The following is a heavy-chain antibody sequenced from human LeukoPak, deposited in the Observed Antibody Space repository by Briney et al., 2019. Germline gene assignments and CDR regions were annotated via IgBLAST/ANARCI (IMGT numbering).Heavy chain of an antibody. J-gene: IGHJ3*02. Sequence: GGSLRLSCAASGFTFSSYGMHWVRQAPGKGLEWVSSISSSSSNIYYADSVKGRFTISRDNAKNSLYLQMNSLRAEDTAVYYCARGMVPDAFDIWGQGTMVTVSS. CDR1: GFTFSSYG. CDR3: ARGMVPDAFDI. V-gene: IGHV3-21*01. CDR2: ISSSSSNI. D-gene: IGHD2-8*01.